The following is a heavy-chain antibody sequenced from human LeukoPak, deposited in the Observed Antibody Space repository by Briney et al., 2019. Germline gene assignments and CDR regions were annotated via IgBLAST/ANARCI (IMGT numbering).Heavy chain of an antibody. CDR1: GYSFTSYW. V-gene: IGHV5-51*01. CDR2: IYPSDSDT. Sequence: GESLKISCKGSGYSFTSYWIGWVRQMPGKGLEWMGIIYPSDSDTRYSPSFQGQVTISADKSISTAYLQWSSLKASDTAMYYCARAYDSSGYSLRHWFDPWGQGTLVTVSS. D-gene: IGHD3-22*01. CDR3: ARAYDSSGYSLRHWFDP. J-gene: IGHJ5*02.